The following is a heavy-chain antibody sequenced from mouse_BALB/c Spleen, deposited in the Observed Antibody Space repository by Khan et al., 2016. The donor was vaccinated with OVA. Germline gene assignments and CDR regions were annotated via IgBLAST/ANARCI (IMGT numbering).Heavy chain of an antibody. D-gene: IGHD1-1*01. CDR2: ISTYYGDA. V-gene: IGHV1S137*01. CDR1: GYTFTDYT. CDR3: ARSFITTASLDAMDY. Sequence: QVQLKESGAELVRPGVSVRISCKGSGYTFTDYTIHWVKQSHAKSLEWIGVISTYYGDAKYNQKFTDKATMNVDKSSNTDYMELARLTSNDSAIYYCARSFITTASLDAMDYWGQGTSVTVSS. J-gene: IGHJ4*01.